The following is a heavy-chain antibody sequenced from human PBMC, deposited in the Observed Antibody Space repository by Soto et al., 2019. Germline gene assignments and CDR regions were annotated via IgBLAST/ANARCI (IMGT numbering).Heavy chain of an antibody. D-gene: IGHD2-15*01. Sequence: EVQLVESGGGLVQPGGSLRLSCAASGFTVTSHYMIWVRQAPGKGLEWVSIIYGDTTTYYADSVKGRFTVSRHNSKDTVEFQMDSLRPEDTAVYYCAKVARWYFDYWGQGTLVTVSS. CDR2: IYGDTTT. CDR3: AKVARWYFDY. V-gene: IGHV3-53*04. CDR1: GFTVTSHY. J-gene: IGHJ4*02.